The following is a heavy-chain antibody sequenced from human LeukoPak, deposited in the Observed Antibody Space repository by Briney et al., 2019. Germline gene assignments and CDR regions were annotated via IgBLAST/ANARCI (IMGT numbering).Heavy chain of an antibody. CDR3: ARLGLGSGWYFDY. Sequence: PGGSLRLSCAVSGFTFSSYAMHWVRQAPGKGLEYVSAINSNGGNTYYANSVKGRFTISRDNSKNTLYLQMGSLRAEDMAVYYCARLGLGSGWYFDYWGQGTLVTVSS. D-gene: IGHD6-19*01. CDR2: INSNGGNT. J-gene: IGHJ4*02. CDR1: GFTFSSYA. V-gene: IGHV3-64*01.